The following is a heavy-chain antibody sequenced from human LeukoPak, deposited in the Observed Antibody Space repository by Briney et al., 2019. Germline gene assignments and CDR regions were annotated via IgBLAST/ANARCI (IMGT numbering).Heavy chain of an antibody. V-gene: IGHV4-39*01. Sequence: SETLSLTCTVAGGSISSSSYGWGWIRQPPGKGLGWIVSIYYSGSTYYNPPLKSRVTISVDTSKNQFSLKLSSVTAADTAVYYCARRVTMVRGVTFFDYWGQGTLVTVSS. CDR1: GGSISSSSYG. J-gene: IGHJ4*02. D-gene: IGHD3-10*01. CDR3: ARRVTMVRGVTFFDY. CDR2: IYYSGST.